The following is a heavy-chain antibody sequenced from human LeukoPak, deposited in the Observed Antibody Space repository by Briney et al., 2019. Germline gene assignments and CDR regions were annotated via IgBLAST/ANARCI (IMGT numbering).Heavy chain of an antibody. D-gene: IGHD2-8*02. V-gene: IGHV3-53*01. Sequence: GGSLRLPCAASGFSVSNNYMSWVRQAPGKGLEWVSVIYKDGGTEHADSVKGRFTISRDNSKNTLSLQMNSLRAEDTAVYHCAKGLVGTEYFQHWGQGTLVTVSS. CDR3: AKGLVGTEYFQH. J-gene: IGHJ1*01. CDR1: GFSVSNNY. CDR2: IYKDGGT.